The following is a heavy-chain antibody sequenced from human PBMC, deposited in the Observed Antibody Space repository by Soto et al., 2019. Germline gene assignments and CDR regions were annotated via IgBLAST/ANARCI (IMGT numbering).Heavy chain of an antibody. CDR1: VWNVSSTY. Sequence: LRXSCAASVWNVSSTYISWVRQTPGKGLEWVSVIYTGVNTIYADSVKGRFTISRDNSKNTLYLQMNSLTAADTAVYYCAKELRITVYGSYLYYGMDVWGQGTTVTVSS. CDR3: AKELRITVYGSYLYYGMDV. D-gene: IGHD6-19*01. J-gene: IGHJ6*02. CDR2: IYTGVNT. V-gene: IGHV3-53*01.